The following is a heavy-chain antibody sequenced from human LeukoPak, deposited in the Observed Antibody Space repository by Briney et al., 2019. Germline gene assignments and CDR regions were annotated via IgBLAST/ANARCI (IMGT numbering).Heavy chain of an antibody. CDR3: ARGPLGKATGIDY. V-gene: IGHV4-61*02. CDR2: IYTSEST. Sequence: SQTLSLTCTVSGGSISSGSYYWSWIRQPAGKGLEWIGRIYTSESTNYNPSLKSRVTISVDTSKNQFSLKLSSVTAAYTAVYYCARGPLGKATGIDYWGQGTLVTVSS. D-gene: IGHD5-24*01. J-gene: IGHJ4*02. CDR1: GGSISSGSYY.